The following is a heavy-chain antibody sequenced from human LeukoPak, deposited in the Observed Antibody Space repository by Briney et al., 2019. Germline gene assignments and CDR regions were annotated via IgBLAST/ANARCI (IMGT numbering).Heavy chain of an antibody. CDR3: ARSVTVTTYYFDY. D-gene: IGHD4-17*01. Sequence: SETLSLTCTVSGGSISNNNYYWSWIRQPPGKGLEWIGYIYYSGSTYYNPSLKSRVTISVDTSKNQFSLKLSSVTAADTAVYYCARSVTVTTYYFDYWGQGTLVTVSS. CDR1: GGSISNNNYY. CDR2: IYYSGST. J-gene: IGHJ4*02. V-gene: IGHV4-30-4*01.